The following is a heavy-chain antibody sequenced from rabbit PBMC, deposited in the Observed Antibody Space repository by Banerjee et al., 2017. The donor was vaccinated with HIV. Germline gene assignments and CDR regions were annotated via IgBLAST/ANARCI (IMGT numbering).Heavy chain of an antibody. V-gene: IGHV1S47*01. J-gene: IGHJ4*01. CDR1: GFDFSSNA. CDR2: IDTVFGST. CDR3: AKSTYLDYFEL. Sequence: QQQLEESGGGLVKPGGTLTLTCKASGFDFSSNAMCWVRQAPGKGLEWIGYIDTVFGSTYYANWVNGRFTISKTSSTTVTLQMTSLTAADTATHFCAKSTYLDYFELWGPGTLVTVS. D-gene: IGHD8-1*01.